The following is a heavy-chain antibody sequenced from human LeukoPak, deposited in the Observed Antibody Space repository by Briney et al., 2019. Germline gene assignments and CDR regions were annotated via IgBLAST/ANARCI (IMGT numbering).Heavy chain of an antibody. CDR2: IYHSGSS. J-gene: IGHJ3*02. CDR3: ARGGYYDSSGSRDAFDI. CDR1: GGSISSSSYY. D-gene: IGHD3-22*01. V-gene: IGHV4-39*07. Sequence: SETLSLTCTVSGGSISSSSYYWGWIRQPPGKGLEWIGSIYHSGSSYYNPSLKSRVTISLDTSKNQFSLKLSSVTAADTAVYYCARGGYYDSSGSRDAFDIWGQGTMVTVSS.